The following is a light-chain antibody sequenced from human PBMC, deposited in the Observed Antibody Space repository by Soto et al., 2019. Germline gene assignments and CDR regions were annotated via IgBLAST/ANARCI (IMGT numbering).Light chain of an antibody. CDR2: DVT. CDR3: SSYTSSTSYV. J-gene: IGLJ1*01. CDR1: SSDVGGYDY. Sequence: QSALTQPASVSGSPGQSITISCTGTSSDVGGYDYVSWYQQHPDKAPKLMIYDVTNRPSGVSNRFSGSKSGNTASLTISGLQAEDEASYYCSSYTSSTSYVFGTGTKVTVL. V-gene: IGLV2-14*01.